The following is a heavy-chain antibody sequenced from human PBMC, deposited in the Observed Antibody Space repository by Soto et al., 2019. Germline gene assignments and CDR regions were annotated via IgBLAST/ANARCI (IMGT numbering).Heavy chain of an antibody. J-gene: IGHJ4*02. D-gene: IGHD5-12*01. CDR3: ASLLRGYSGTGDY. CDR1: GGTFSSSA. V-gene: IGHV1-69*12. CDR2: IIPIFGTA. Sequence: QVQLVQSGAEVKKPGSSVKVSCKASGGTFSSSAISWVRQAPGQGLEWMGGIIPIFGTANYAQEFQGRVTITADESKRTAYMVLSSLRSEDTAVYYCASLLRGYSGTGDYWGQGTLVTVSS.